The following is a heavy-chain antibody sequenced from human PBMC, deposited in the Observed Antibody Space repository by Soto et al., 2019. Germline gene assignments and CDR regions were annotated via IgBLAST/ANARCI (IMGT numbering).Heavy chain of an antibody. Sequence: GWSLRLSCAASGFTFSSYAMHWVRQAPGKGLEWVAVISYDGSNKYYADSVKGRFTISRDNSKNTLYLQMNSLRAEDTAVYYCARGWLRGFFEYWGEGTLVTVSS. CDR2: ISYDGSNK. V-gene: IGHV3-30-3*01. J-gene: IGHJ4*02. CDR1: GFTFSSYA. CDR3: ARGWLRGFFEY. D-gene: IGHD5-12*01.